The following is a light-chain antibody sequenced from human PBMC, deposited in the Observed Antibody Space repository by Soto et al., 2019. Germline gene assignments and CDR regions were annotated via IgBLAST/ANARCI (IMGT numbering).Light chain of an antibody. CDR3: QQRSNWPSIT. V-gene: IGKV3-11*01. CDR2: DAS. Sequence: EIVMTQSPATLSVSPGARATLSSRASQSVSSNLAWYQQRPGQAPRLLIYDASNRATGIPARFSGSGSGTDFTLTIISLEPEDFAVYYCQQRSNWPSITFGQGTRLEIK. CDR1: QSVSSN. J-gene: IGKJ5*01.